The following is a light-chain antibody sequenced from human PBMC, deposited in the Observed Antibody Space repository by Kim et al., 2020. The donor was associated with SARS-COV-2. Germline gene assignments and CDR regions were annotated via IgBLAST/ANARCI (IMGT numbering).Light chain of an antibody. CDR2: GAS. CDR1: PGGCSIY. CDR3: QQDYNVPPGS. Sequence: PGERVTPSCRASPGGCSIYLTWYQQKPGQAPTLLIYGASTRATNIPARFSGSGSETDFTLTLSSLQPEDCAVYYCQQDYNVPPGSCGQGTKLEI. V-gene: IGKV3D-7*01. J-gene: IGKJ2*01.